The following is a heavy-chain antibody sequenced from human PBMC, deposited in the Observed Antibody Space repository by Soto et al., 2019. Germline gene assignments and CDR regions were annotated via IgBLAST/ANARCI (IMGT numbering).Heavy chain of an antibody. J-gene: IGHJ5*02. CDR3: VRDGTKTLRDWFDP. CDR1: GASIGGFY. Sequence: SETLSLTCPVSGASIGGFYWSWIRKSAGKGLEWIGRIYATGTTDYNPSHKSRVMMSVDTYKKQFSLKLRSVTAADTAVYYCVRDGTKTLRDWFDPWGQGISVTVSS. V-gene: IGHV4-4*07. CDR2: IYATGTT. D-gene: IGHD1-1*01.